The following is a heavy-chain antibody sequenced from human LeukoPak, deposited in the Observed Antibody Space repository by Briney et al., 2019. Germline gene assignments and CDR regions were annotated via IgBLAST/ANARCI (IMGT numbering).Heavy chain of an antibody. CDR1: GGSISSFY. J-gene: IGHJ4*02. D-gene: IGHD3-3*01. V-gene: IGHV4-4*07. CDR2: IYSSGYT. CDR3: ARGGGTNDDFWSGYAYSFDY. Sequence: SETLSLTCTVSGGSISSFYWSWVRQPAGKGLEWIGRIYSSGYTSYKPSLKSRVTMSVDTSKNQFSLKLSSVTAADAAVYYCARGGGTNDDFWSGYAYSFDYWGQGALVAVSS.